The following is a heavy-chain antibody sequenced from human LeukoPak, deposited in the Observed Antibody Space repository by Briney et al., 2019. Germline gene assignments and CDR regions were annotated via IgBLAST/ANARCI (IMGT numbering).Heavy chain of an antibody. Sequence: PSQTLSLTCTVSGGSISSGDYYWSWIRQPPGKGLEWIGYIYYSGSTYYNPSLKSRVTISVDTSKNQFSLKLSSVTAADTAVYYCARSLLLQKGYFDYWGQGTLVTVSS. D-gene: IGHD2-15*01. V-gene: IGHV4-30-4*08. CDR2: IYYSGST. CDR3: ARSLLLQKGYFDY. CDR1: GGSISSGDYY. J-gene: IGHJ4*02.